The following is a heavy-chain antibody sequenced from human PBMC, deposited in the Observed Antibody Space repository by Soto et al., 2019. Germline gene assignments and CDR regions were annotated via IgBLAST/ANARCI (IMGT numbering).Heavy chain of an antibody. V-gene: IGHV3-30*18. CDR1: GFTFSSYG. J-gene: IGHJ4*02. Sequence: GGSLRLSCAASGFTFSSYGMHWVRQAPGKGLEWVAVISYDGSNKYYADSVKGRFTISRDNSKNTLYLQMNSLRAEDTAVYYCAKSRKGYSSSWYLLDYWGQGTLVTVSS. CDR2: ISYDGSNK. CDR3: AKSRKGYSSSWYLLDY. D-gene: IGHD6-13*01.